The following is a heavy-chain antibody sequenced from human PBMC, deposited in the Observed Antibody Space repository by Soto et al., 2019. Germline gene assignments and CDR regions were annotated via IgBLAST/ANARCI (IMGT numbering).Heavy chain of an antibody. V-gene: IGHV4-31*01. CDR3: ARQGCGNDCFGEHSHDH. Sequence: QVQLQESGPGLVRPSETLSLMCSVSGVSISRGGHHWSWIRRHPDKGLEWIGNIYYTGTTSYNPSLTCQTIISVDTSRDQFPLQMTSVTAADTAIYYCARQGCGNDCFGEHSHDHWAERLLVSVSP. CDR2: IYYTGTT. CDR1: GVSISRGGHH. D-gene: IGHD2-21*02. J-gene: IGHJ4*02.